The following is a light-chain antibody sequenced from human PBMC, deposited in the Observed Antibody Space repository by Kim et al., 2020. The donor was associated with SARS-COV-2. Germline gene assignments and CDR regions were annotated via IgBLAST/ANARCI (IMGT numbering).Light chain of an antibody. Sequence: AVRDRVTITCRGSHGSSYYLSWYQQEAGTVPRLLIFAASTLQSRVPSRFSGSGSGTDFTLTISSLQPEDVATYYCQEYSSAHQTFGGGTKVDIK. J-gene: IGKJ4*01. CDR2: AAS. CDR3: QEYSSAHQT. CDR1: HGSSYY. V-gene: IGKV1-27*01.